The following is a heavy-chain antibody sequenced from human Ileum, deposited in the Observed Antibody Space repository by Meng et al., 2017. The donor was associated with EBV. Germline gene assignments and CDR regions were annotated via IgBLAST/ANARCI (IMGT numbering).Heavy chain of an antibody. J-gene: IGHJ4*02. CDR3: AREKSPGHCDY. Sequence: QVQLVQSGAEVMKPGASLRVSCRASGYTFTDYFLHWVRQAPGQGLEWLGTIHPNNGGTNYAQRFQDRVTLTRDTSTSTVYMELSSLGSEDTALYYCAREKSPGHCDYLCQGILVTVS. V-gene: IGHV1-46*01. CDR2: IHPNNGGT. CDR1: GYTFTDYF.